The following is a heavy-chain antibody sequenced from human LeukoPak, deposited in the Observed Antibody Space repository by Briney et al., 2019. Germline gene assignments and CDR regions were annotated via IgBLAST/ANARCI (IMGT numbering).Heavy chain of an antibody. J-gene: IGHJ4*02. CDR1: GFTFSSHG. CDR3: ARQHTAATAFDY. V-gene: IGHV3-30*03. Sequence: GRSLRLSCAASGFTFSSHGMHWVRQAPGKGLEWVTFISYDGSNKHYADSVKGRFTISRDNSKNTLFLQMNSLRAEDTAVYYCARQHTAATAFDYWGQGTLVTVSS. D-gene: IGHD6-13*01. CDR2: ISYDGSNK.